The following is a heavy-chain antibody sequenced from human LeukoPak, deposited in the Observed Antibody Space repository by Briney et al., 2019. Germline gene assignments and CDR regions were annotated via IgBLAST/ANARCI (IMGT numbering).Heavy chain of an antibody. V-gene: IGHV1-69*05. D-gene: IGHD3-22*01. Sequence: SVKVSCKASGGTFSSYAISWVRQAPGQGLGWMGRIIPIFGTANYAQKFQGRVTITTDESTSTAYMELSSLRSEDTAVYYCARDLSQAMIVAVNDAFDIWGQGTMVTVSS. CDR2: IIPIFGTA. CDR3: ARDLSQAMIVAVNDAFDI. J-gene: IGHJ3*02. CDR1: GGTFSSYA.